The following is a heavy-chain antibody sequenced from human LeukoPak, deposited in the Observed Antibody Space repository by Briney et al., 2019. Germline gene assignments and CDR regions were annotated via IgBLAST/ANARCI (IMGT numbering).Heavy chain of an antibody. CDR1: GYSISSGYY. Sequence: PSETLSLTCTVSGYSISSGYYWGWIRQPPGKGLEWIGCIFNSGSTYYNPSLKSRVTISVDTSKNQFSLKLSSVTAADTAVYYCAAKMTTVTRLDYWGQGTLVTVSS. V-gene: IGHV4-38-2*02. CDR3: AAKMTTVTRLDY. CDR2: IFNSGST. D-gene: IGHD4-17*01. J-gene: IGHJ4*02.